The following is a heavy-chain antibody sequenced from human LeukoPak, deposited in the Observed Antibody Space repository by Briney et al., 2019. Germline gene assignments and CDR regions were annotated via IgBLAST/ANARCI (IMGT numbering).Heavy chain of an antibody. CDR3: AKDLTYYYDSSGDDAFDI. CDR2: IRYDGSNK. D-gene: IGHD3-22*01. J-gene: IGHJ3*02. CDR1: GFTFSSYG. V-gene: IGHV3-30*02. Sequence: GGSLRLSCAASGFTFSSYGMHWVRQAPGKGLEWVAFIRYDGSNKYYADSVKGRFTISIDNSKNTLYLQMNSLRAEDKAVYYCAKDLTYYYDSSGDDAFDIWGQGTMVTVSS.